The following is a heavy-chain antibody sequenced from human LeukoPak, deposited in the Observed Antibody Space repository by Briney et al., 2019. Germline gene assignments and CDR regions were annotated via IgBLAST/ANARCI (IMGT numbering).Heavy chain of an antibody. V-gene: IGHV3-23*01. CDR1: GFTFSAYA. Sequence: GGSLRLSCAASGFTFSAYAMNWVRQTPGKGLEWVSGISGGAHNTYYADSVKGRFTISRDNSKNTLYLQMNSLRAEDTAVYYCAKDAGRSGWYNWFDPWGQGTLVTVSS. CDR2: ISGGAHNT. D-gene: IGHD6-19*01. CDR3: AKDAGRSGWYNWFDP. J-gene: IGHJ5*02.